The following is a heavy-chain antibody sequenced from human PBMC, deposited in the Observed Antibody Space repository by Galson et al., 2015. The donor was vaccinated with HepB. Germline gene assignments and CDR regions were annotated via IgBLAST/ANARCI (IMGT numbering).Heavy chain of an antibody. CDR1: GYSFTSYW. CDR3: ARQRGQAYYYDSSGPFDY. CDR2: IYPGDSDT. J-gene: IGHJ4*02. D-gene: IGHD3-22*01. Sequence: QSGAEVKKPGESLKISCNGSGYSFTSYWIGWVRQMPGKGLEWMGIIYPGDSDTRYSPSFQGQVTISADKSISTAYLQWSSLKASDTAMYYCARQRGQAYYYDSSGPFDYWGQGTLVTVSS. V-gene: IGHV5-51*01.